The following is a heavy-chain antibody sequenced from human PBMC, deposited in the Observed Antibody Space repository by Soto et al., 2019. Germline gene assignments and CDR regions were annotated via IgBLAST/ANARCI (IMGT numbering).Heavy chain of an antibody. Sequence: PSETLSLTCTVSGGSISSSSYYWGWIRQPPGKGLEGIGNINHSGSTNYHPSLKSRVTISVDTSKNQFSLKLSSVTAADTAVYYCARAYSSSWYSDRHYYYGMDVWGQGTTVTVSS. J-gene: IGHJ6*02. CDR2: INHSGST. V-gene: IGHV4-39*07. CDR1: GGSISSSSYY. CDR3: ARAYSSSWYSDRHYYYGMDV. D-gene: IGHD6-13*01.